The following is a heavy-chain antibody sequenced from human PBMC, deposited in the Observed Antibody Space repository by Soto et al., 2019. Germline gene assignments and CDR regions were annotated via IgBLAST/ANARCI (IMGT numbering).Heavy chain of an antibody. CDR1: GFSFSNCG. D-gene: IGHD2-15*01. Sequence: QVQLVESGGGVVQPGRSLRLSCAASGFSFSNCGMHWVRQAPGKGLEWVAAISFDGNDKYYSESVKGRFTISRDNSKNTLFLQMNSLRVEDTAVYYCVKGSEVARQELDYWGQVTLVTVSS. V-gene: IGHV3-30*18. CDR2: ISFDGNDK. CDR3: VKGSEVARQELDY. J-gene: IGHJ4*02.